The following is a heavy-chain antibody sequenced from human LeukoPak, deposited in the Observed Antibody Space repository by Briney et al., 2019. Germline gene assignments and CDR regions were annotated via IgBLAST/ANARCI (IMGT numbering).Heavy chain of an antibody. CDR1: GGSISSYY. J-gene: IGHJ3*02. V-gene: IGHV4-4*07. CDR2: IYSSGST. D-gene: IGHD1-14*01. CDR3: AKVDRNYNGHAFDI. Sequence: KTSETLSLTCTVSGGSISSYYWSWIRQPAGKGLEWIGRIYSSGSTNYNPSLKSRVTMSLDTSKNQFSLNLSSVTAADTAVYYCAKVDRNYNGHAFDIWGQGTMVTVSP.